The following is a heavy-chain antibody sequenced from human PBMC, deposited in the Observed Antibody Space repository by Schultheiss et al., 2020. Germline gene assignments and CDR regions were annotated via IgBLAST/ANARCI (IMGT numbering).Heavy chain of an antibody. V-gene: IGHV3-30*18. Sequence: GGSLRLSCAASGFTFSSYGMHWVRQAPGKGLEWVAVISYDGSNKYYADSVKGRFTISRDNSKNTLYLQMNSLRAEDTAVYYCAKGEGSSWYGAYYYYGMDVWGQGTTVNVSS. CDR1: GFTFSSYG. CDR3: AKGEGSSWYGAYYYYGMDV. J-gene: IGHJ6*02. CDR2: ISYDGSNK. D-gene: IGHD6-13*01.